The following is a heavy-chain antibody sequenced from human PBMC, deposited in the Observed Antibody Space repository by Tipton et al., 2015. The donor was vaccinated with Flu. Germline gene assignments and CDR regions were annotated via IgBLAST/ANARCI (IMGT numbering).Heavy chain of an antibody. Sequence: TLSLTCTVSGYSISSGFYWGWIRQPPGKGLEWIGNIYHSGSTFYNPSLKSRVTISVDTPKNQFSLKLSSVTAADTAMYYYARGDGYNFDYWGQGTLVTVSS. CDR1: GYSISSGFY. D-gene: IGHD5-24*01. J-gene: IGHJ4*02. CDR2: IYHSGST. CDR3: ARGDGYNFDY. V-gene: IGHV4-38-2*02.